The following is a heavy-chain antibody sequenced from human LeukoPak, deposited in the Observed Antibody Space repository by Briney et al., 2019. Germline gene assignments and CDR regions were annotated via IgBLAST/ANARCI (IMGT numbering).Heavy chain of an antibody. CDR2: INWNGGST. Sequence: SGGSLRLSCAASGFTSDDYGMSWVRQVPGKGLEWVSGINWNGGSTGYADSVKGRFTISRDNAKNSLYLQMNSLRAEDSALYYCARGRHTFIAVDYFDYWGQGTLVTVSS. D-gene: IGHD6-19*01. CDR3: ARGRHTFIAVDYFDY. CDR1: GFTSDDYG. J-gene: IGHJ4*02. V-gene: IGHV3-20*04.